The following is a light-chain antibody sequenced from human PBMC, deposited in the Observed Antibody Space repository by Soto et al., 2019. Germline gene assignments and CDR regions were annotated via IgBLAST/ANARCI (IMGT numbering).Light chain of an antibody. CDR3: ISYTGSSTSYV. J-gene: IGLJ1*01. CDR1: SSHVGSYDH. CDR2: EVS. V-gene: IGLV2-14*01. Sequence: QPVLTQPASVSGTPGQSITISCSGTSSHVGSYDHVAWYQQFPGKTRKLMIYEVSSRPSGVSSRCSGSKSGNTASLTISGLQAEDEADYYCISYTGSSTSYVFGSGTKVTVL.